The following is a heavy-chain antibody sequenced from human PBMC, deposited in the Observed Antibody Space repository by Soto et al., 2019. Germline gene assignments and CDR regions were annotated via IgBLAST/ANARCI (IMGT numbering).Heavy chain of an antibody. CDR3: ARHFSVDYFDY. Sequence: PSETLSLTCTVSGDSITSNGYFWAWIRQPPGKGLEWIGSIYYSGTTYYNPSLKSRVTISVDRSKNQFSLKLSSVTAADTAVYYGARHFSVDYFDYWGQGALVTVSS. CDR2: IYYSGTT. V-gene: IGHV4-39*01. CDR1: GDSITSNGYF. J-gene: IGHJ4*02.